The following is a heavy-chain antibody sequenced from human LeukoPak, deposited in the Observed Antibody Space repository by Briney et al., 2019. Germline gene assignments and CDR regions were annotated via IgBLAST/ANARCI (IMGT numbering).Heavy chain of an antibody. CDR2: MYGDMRDI. V-gene: IGHV3-74*01. CDR3: ARDLGLRGST. Sequence: GESLRLSCEASGLTFSNSWMHWVRQVPGKGLVWVSRMYGDMRDISYADSVKGRFTISRDNAKNTVYLQMNSLRGEDTAVYYCARDLGLRGSTWGQGTLVTVSS. D-gene: IGHD5-12*01. J-gene: IGHJ5*02. CDR1: GLTFSNSW.